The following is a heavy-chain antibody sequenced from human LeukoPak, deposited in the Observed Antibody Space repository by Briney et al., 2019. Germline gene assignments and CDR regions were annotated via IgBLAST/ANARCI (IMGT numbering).Heavy chain of an antibody. CDR3: ARDPWKSGYFNDY. Sequence: GGSLRLSCAASGFTFSSYSMNWVRQAPGKGLEWVSSISSSSSYIYYADSVKGRFTISRDNAKNSLYLQMNSLRAEDTAVYYCARDPWKSGYFNDYWGQGTLVTVSS. V-gene: IGHV3-21*01. D-gene: IGHD3-3*01. CDR1: GFTFSSYS. CDR2: ISSSSSYI. J-gene: IGHJ4*02.